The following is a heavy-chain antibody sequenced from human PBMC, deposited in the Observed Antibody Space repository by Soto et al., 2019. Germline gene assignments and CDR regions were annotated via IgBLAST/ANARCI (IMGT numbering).Heavy chain of an antibody. CDR1: GFTFSSYW. D-gene: IGHD2-8*01. CDR2: IKQDGSEK. Sequence: EVQLVESGGGLVQPGGSLRLSCAASGFTFSSYWMNWVRQAPGKGLEWVANIKQDGSEKYYVDSVKGRFTISRDNAKNALYLQMDSLRAEDTAVYYCARAPRFVRCANGVCWTNSFAYWGQGTLVTVSS. CDR3: ARAPRFVRCANGVCWTNSFAY. J-gene: IGHJ4*02. V-gene: IGHV3-7*01.